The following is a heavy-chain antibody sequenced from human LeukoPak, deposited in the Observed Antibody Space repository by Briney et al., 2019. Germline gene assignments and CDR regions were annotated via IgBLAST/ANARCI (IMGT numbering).Heavy chain of an antibody. J-gene: IGHJ6*02. CDR3: AKVSKVAAPRTYYYYGMDV. CDR2: ISNSGGST. Sequence: TGGSLRLSCAASGFTFSSYAMSWVRQAPGKGLEWVSAISNSGGSTYFADSVKGRFTISRDNSKNTLYLQMNSLRAEDTAVYYCAKVSKVAAPRTYYYYGMDVWGQGTTVTVSS. D-gene: IGHD6-13*01. CDR1: GFTFSSYA. V-gene: IGHV3-23*01.